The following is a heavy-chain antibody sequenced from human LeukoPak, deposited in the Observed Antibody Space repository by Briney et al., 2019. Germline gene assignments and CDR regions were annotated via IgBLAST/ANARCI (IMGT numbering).Heavy chain of an antibody. CDR1: GFTFSNYA. CDR3: ASEHAGTLRQDFDY. Sequence: PGGSLRLSCAASGFTFSNYAMSWVRQAPGKGLEWVSAISGSGGSTYYADSVKGRFTISRDNSKNTLYLQMNSLRAEDTAVYYCASEHAGTLRQDFDYWGQGTLVTVSS. CDR2: ISGSGGST. D-gene: IGHD1-26*01. J-gene: IGHJ4*02. V-gene: IGHV3-23*01.